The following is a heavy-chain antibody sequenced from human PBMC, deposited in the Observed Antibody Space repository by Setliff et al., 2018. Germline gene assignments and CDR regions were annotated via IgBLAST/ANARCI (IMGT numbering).Heavy chain of an antibody. J-gene: IGHJ4*02. CDR1: GVSVNSITW. CDR2: IYHDGNP. Sequence: PSETLSLTCAVSGVSVNSITWWSWVSQTPGKGLEWIGFIYHDGNPKFNPSVNYNPSLKSRVTMSIDKSKNQFSLNLRSVTAADTAVYYCTRGGERYHTANWGQGTLVTVSS. CDR3: TRGGERYHTAN. D-gene: IGHD2-2*01. V-gene: IGHV4-28*03.